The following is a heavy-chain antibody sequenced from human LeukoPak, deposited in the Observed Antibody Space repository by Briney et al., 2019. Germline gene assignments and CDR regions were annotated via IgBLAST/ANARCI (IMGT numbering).Heavy chain of an antibody. V-gene: IGHV3-33*01. CDR2: IWYDGSNE. CDR1: GFTFSSYA. CDR3: ARVAMSDSSGYCDY. D-gene: IGHD3-22*01. Sequence: GGSLRLSCAASGFTFSSYAMHWVRQAPGKGLEWVAVIWYDGSNENYADSVRGRSTVSRDNSKNTLYLHMNSVRAEDTAVYYCARVAMSDSSGYCDYWGQGTLVTVSS. J-gene: IGHJ4*02.